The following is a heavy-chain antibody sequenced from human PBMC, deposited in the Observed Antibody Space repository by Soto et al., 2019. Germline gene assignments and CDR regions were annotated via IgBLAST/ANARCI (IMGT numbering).Heavy chain of an antibody. CDR1: GFSLTTSVVG. CDR2: IYWDDDT. V-gene: IGHV2-5*02. CDR3: AHRVLLTVFGLVTPTAIYFAF. D-gene: IGHD3-3*01. J-gene: IGHJ4*02. Sequence: QITLKESGPTVVKPTETLTLTCTFFGFSLTTSVVGVGWVRQAPGKAPEWLALIYWDDDTRYSTSLMSRLTITKDTSKNQVVLTMSKVDPAATATYYCAHRVLLTVFGLVTPTAIYFAFWGQGTPVVVSS.